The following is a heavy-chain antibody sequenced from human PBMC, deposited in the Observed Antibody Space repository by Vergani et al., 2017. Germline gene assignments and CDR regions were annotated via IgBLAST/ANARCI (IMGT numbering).Heavy chain of an antibody. CDR1: GDRVSNKSAG. CDR2: TYFMSKWYN. D-gene: IGHD3-22*01. CDR3: AREDISLTVEGANYMDI. V-gene: IGHV6-1*01. Sequence: QVQLHQSGPGLAKPSQTLSLPCAISGDRVSNKSAGWNWIRQSPSRGLGWLGRTYFMSKWYNDYAASVKSRMTINSETSKNLFSLQLQSVTPEDTAVYYCAREDISLTVEGANYMDIWGKGTTVTVSS. J-gene: IGHJ6*03.